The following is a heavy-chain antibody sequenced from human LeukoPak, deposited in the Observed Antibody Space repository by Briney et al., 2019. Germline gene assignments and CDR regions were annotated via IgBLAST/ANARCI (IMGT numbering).Heavy chain of an antibody. CDR1: GGSFSGYY. J-gene: IGHJ6*03. CDR3: ARDGGPYYYYYKDV. CDR2: INHSGST. Sequence: SETLSLTCAVYGGSFSGYYWSWIRQPPGKGLEWIGEINHSGSTNYNPSLKSRVTISVDTSKNQFSLKLSSVTAADTAVYYCARDGGPYYYYYKDVWGKGTTVTVSS. V-gene: IGHV4-34*01.